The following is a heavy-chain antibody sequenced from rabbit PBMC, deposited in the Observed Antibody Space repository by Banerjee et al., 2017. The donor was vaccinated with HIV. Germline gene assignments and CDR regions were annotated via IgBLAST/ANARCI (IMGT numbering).Heavy chain of an antibody. CDR3: ARQSDNSYKL. CDR1: GIDFSSYG. D-gene: IGHD8-1*01. V-gene: IGHV1S47*01. Sequence: QEQLVESGGGLVTPGGSLKLSCKGSGIDFSSYGISWVRQAPGKGLEWIAYIYPDYGSTDYASWVNGRFTISLDNAQNTVFLQMTSLTAADTATYFCARQSDNSYKLWGQGTLVTVS. CDR2: IYPDYGST. J-gene: IGHJ3*01.